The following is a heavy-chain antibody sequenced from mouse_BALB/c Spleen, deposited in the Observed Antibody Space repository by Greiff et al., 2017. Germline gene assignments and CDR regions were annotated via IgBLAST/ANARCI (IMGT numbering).Heavy chain of an antibody. J-gene: IGHJ4*01. Sequence: QVQLQQSGAELVKPGASVKLSCKASGYTFTSYWMHWVKQRPGQGLEWIGEIDPSDSYTNYNQKFKGKATLTVDKSSSTAYMQLSSLTSEDSAVYYCARSGYGNYDAMDYWGQGTSVTVSS. CDR2: IDPSDSYT. CDR3: ARSGYGNYDAMDY. CDR1: GYTFTSYW. V-gene: IGHV1-69*02. D-gene: IGHD2-1*01.